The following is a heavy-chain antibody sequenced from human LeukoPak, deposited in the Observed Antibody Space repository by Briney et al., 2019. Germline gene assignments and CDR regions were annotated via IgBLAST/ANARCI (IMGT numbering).Heavy chain of an antibody. D-gene: IGHD6-13*01. CDR3: ARDIAAAGTLGY. V-gene: IGHV1-18*01. J-gene: IGHJ4*02. CDR1: GYTFTSYG. Sequence: GASVKVSCKASGYTFTSYGISWVRQAPGQGLEWMGWISAYNGNTNYAQKLQGRVTMTTDTSTSTAYMELSSLRSEDTAVYYCARDIAAAGTLGYWGQGTLVTVSS. CDR2: ISAYNGNT.